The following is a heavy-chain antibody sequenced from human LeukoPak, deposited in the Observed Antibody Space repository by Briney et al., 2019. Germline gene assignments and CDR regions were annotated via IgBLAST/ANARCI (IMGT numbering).Heavy chain of an antibody. J-gene: IGHJ4*02. D-gene: IGHD6-13*01. CDR3: ASSFSSSWYGVY. Sequence: GGSLRLSCAASGFTFDDYAMHWVRQAPGKGLEWVSGISWSSGSIGYADSVKGRFTISRDNAKNSLYLQMNSLRAEDTAVYYCASSFSSSWYGVYWGQGTLVTVSS. V-gene: IGHV3-9*01. CDR2: ISWSSGSI. CDR1: GFTFDDYA.